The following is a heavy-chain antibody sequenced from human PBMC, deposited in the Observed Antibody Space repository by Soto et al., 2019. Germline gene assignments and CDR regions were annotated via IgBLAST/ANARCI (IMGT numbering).Heavy chain of an antibody. D-gene: IGHD6-13*01. V-gene: IGHV4-61*01. CDR2: IYYSGST. J-gene: IGHJ5*02. CDR1: GGSVSSGSYY. CDR3: ARDLSSSWYGDWFDP. Sequence: QVQLQESGPGLVKPSETLSLTCTVSGGSVSSGSYYWSWIRQPPGKGLEWIEYIYYSGSTNYNPSLKSRVTISVDTSKNQFSLKLSSVTAADTAVYYCARDLSSSWYGDWFDPWGQGTLVTVSS.